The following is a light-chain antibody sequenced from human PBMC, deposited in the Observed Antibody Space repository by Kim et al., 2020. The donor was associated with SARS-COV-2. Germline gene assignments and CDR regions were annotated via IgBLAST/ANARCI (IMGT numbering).Light chain of an antibody. Sequence: LSPGERATLSCRARQSVSSYYLAWYQQKPGQAPRLLIYGASSRATGIPDRFSGSGSGTDFTLTISRLEPEDFAVYYCQQYGSSPRTFGHGTKV. J-gene: IGKJ1*01. CDR1: QSVSSYY. CDR2: GAS. V-gene: IGKV3-20*01. CDR3: QQYGSSPRT.